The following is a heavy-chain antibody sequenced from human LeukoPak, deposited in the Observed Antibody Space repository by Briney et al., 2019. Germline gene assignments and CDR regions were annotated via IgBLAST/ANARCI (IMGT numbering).Heavy chain of an antibody. Sequence: GSLRLSCVGSGFSFSSFAMSWVRQAPGKGLEWVSTISGGGSYTYFADSVKGRFTVSRDDSKSMHFLQMNSLRPEDTALYFCAKRITVSAGYYLDSWGRGTLVTVSS. D-gene: IGHD6-19*01. CDR3: AKRITVSAGYYLDS. J-gene: IGHJ4*02. V-gene: IGHV3-23*01. CDR1: GFSFSSFA. CDR2: ISGGGSYT.